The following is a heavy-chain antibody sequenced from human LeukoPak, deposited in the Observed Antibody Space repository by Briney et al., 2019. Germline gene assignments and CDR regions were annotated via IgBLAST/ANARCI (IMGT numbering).Heavy chain of an antibody. Sequence: SETLSLTCAVYGGSFSGYYWSWIRQPPGKGLEWIGEINHSGSTNYNPSLKSRVTISVDTSKNQFSLKLSSVTAADTAVYYCARLLVVTPGWWGQGTLVTVSS. CDR2: INHSGST. J-gene: IGHJ4*02. V-gene: IGHV4-34*01. CDR1: GGSFSGYY. CDR3: ARLLVVTPGW. D-gene: IGHD2-21*02.